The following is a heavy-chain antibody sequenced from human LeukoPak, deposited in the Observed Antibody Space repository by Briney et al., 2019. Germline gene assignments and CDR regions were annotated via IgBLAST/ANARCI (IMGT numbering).Heavy chain of an antibody. D-gene: IGHD2-15*01. CDR2: IYYSGST. CDR3: ARDYRGPLVVAAYESFDY. J-gene: IGHJ4*02. V-gene: IGHV4-30-4*01. CDR1: GGSISSGDYY. Sequence: SQTLSLTCTVSGGSISSGDYYWSWIRQPPGKGLEWIGYIYYSGSTYYNPSLKSRVTISVDTSKNQFSLKLSSVTAADTAVYYCARDYRGPLVVAAYESFDYWGQGTLVTVSS.